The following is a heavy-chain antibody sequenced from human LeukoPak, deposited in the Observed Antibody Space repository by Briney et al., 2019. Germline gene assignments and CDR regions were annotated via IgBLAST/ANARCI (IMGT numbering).Heavy chain of an antibody. CDR1: GGTFSSYA. D-gene: IGHD3-3*01. CDR3: ASGEGPIFGVVVYYFDY. CDR2: IIPIFGTA. J-gene: IGHJ4*02. Sequence: SVKVSCKASGGTFSSYAIGWVRQAPGQGLEWMGGIIPIFGTANYAQKFQGRVTITADESTSTAYMELSSLRSEDTAVYYCASGEGPIFGVVVYYFDYWGQGTLVTVSS. V-gene: IGHV1-69*13.